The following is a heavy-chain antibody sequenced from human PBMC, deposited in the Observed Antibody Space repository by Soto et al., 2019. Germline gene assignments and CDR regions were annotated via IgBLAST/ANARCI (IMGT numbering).Heavy chain of an antibody. V-gene: IGHV3-30*18. CDR1: GFTFSSYG. Sequence: GGSLRLSCAASGFTFSSYGMHWVRQAPGKGLEWVAVISYDGSNKYYADSVKGRFTISRDNSKNTLYLQMNSLRAEDTAVYYCAKVASITMVRGVDYGMDVWGQGTTVTVSS. CDR3: AKVASITMVRGVDYGMDV. CDR2: ISYDGSNK. J-gene: IGHJ6*02. D-gene: IGHD3-10*01.